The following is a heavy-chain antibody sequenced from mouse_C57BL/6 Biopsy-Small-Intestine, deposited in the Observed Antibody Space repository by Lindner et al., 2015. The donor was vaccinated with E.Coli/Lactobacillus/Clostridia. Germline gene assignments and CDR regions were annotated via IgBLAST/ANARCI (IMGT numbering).Heavy chain of an antibody. J-gene: IGHJ2*01. CDR2: IDPETGGT. CDR1: GYTFTGYW. Sequence: VQLQESGPELMKPGASVKLSCKATGYTFTGYWIDWVKQRPGHGLEWIGAIDPETGGTANNQKFKGKASFTAVTSSNTAYMQLSSLTTEDSAIYFCVRRPFDYWGQGTTLTVSS. CDR3: VRRPFDY. V-gene: IGHV1-9*01.